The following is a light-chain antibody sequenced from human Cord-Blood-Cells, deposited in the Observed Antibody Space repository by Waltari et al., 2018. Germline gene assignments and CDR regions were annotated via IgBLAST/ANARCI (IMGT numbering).Light chain of an antibody. V-gene: IGLV2-14*01. J-gene: IGLJ3*02. Sequence: QSALTQPASVSGSPGQSITISCTGTSSDVGGYNYVSWYQQHPGKAPKLMICDVSKRPSGVSNPFSGSKSGNTASLTISGLQAEDEADYYCSSYTSSSTWVFGGGTKLTVL. CDR1: SSDVGGYNY. CDR3: SSYTSSSTWV. CDR2: DVS.